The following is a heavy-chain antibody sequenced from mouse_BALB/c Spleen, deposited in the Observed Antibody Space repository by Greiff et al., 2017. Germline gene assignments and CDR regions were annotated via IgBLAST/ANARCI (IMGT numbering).Heavy chain of an antibody. CDR2: ISSGSSTI. CDR3: ARWAYYYAMDY. J-gene: IGHJ4*01. V-gene: IGHV5-17*02. CDR1: GFTFSSFG. Sequence: EVKLVESGGGLVQPGGSRKLSCAASGFTFSSFGMHWVRQAPEKGLEWVAYISSGSSTIYYADTVKGRFTISRDNPKNTLFLQMTSLRSEDTAMYYCARWAYYYAMDYWGQGTSVTVSS.